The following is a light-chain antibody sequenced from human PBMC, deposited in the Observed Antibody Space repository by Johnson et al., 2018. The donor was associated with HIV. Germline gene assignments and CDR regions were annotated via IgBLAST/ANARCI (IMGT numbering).Light chain of an antibody. Sequence: QSVLTQPPSVSAAPGQKVTISCSGSSSNIGNNYVSWYQQLPGTAPKLLIYEDDKRPSDIPDRFSGSKSGTSATLGITGLQTGDEADYYCGTWDSSLSAGVFGTGTKVTVL. J-gene: IGLJ1*01. V-gene: IGLV1-51*02. CDR2: EDD. CDR3: GTWDSSLSAGV. CDR1: SSNIGNNY.